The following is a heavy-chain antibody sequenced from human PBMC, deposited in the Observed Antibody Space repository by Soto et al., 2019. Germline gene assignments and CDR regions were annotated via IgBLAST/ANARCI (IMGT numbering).Heavy chain of an antibody. J-gene: IGHJ5*02. CDR3: ARDKYCSGGSCRKNWFDP. V-gene: IGHV4-59*01. D-gene: IGHD2-15*01. Sequence: SETLSLTCTVSGCSISSSYWSWIRQPPGKGLEWLAYIYDDGSANYNPSLKSRATISLDMSKNRFSLKLPSVTAADTAVYYCARDKYCSGGSCRKNWFDPWGQGTLVTVSS. CDR1: GCSISSSY. CDR2: IYDDGSA.